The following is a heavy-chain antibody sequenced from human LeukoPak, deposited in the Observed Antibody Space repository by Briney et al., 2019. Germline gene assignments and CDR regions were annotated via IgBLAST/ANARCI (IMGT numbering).Heavy chain of an antibody. CDR2: ISDSGETT. V-gene: IGHV3-23*01. CDR1: GFTFSRYA. D-gene: IGHD6-19*01. Sequence: PGGSLRLSCAASGFTFSRYAMSWVRQAPGKGLEWVSAISDSGETTNYADSVKGRFTISRDNSKNTLYLQMSSLRADDTAVYYCAEDSGDRSGWLPWGQGTLVTVSS. J-gene: IGHJ5*02. CDR3: AEDSGDRSGWLP.